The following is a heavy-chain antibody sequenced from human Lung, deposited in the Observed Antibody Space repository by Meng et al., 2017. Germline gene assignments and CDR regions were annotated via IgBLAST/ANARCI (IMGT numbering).Heavy chain of an antibody. V-gene: IGHV3-11*01. J-gene: IGHJ6*02. CDR2: ISSSGYTR. CDR1: GFTFKDYY. D-gene: IGHD2-21*02. Sequence: GESMKISCAASGFTFKDYYMSWIRQAPGRGLEWVSYISSSGYTRYLADSVQGRFTSSRDNAKNSLCLQMDSLRAEDTAAYYCTRDRQGVGETVIGYFGMDVWGQGTTVTVSS. CDR3: TRDRQGVGETVIGYFGMDV.